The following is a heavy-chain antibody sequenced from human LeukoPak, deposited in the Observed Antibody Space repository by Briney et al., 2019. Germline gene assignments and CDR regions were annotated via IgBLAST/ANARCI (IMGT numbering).Heavy chain of an antibody. D-gene: IGHD2-21*02. J-gene: IGHJ4*02. CDR1: GFTVSGNE. CDR2: ISSSSSYI. CDR3: ASLCGGDCLFDY. V-gene: IGHV3-21*01. Sequence: GGSLRLSCAASGFTVSGNEMSWVRQAPGKGLEWVSSISSSSSYIYYADSVKGRFTISRDNAKNSLYLQMNSLRAEDTAVYYCASLCGGDCLFDYWGQGTLVTVSS.